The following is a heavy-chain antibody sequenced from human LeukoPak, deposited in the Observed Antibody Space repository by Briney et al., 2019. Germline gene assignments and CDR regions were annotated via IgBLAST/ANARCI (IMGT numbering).Heavy chain of an antibody. V-gene: IGHV3-48*04. CDR3: ASDRNWYRVDY. CDR2: ISSSSTI. Sequence: GGSLRLSCAASGFTFSSYSMNWVRQAPGEGLEWVSYISSSSTIYYADSVKGRFTISRDNAKNSLYLQMNSLRAEDTAVYYCASDRNWYRVDYWGQGTLVTVSS. D-gene: IGHD1-14*01. CDR1: GFTFSSYS. J-gene: IGHJ4*02.